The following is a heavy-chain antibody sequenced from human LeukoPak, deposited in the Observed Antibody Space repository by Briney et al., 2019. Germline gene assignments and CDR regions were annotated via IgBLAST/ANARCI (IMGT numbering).Heavy chain of an antibody. CDR1: GFTFSSYA. Sequence: GGSLRLSCAASGFTFSSYAMSWVRQAPGKGLEWVSAVSGSGGSTYYADSVKGRFTISRDNSKNTLYLQMNSLRAKDTAVYYCANSIVVVPAAMSGDYWGQGTLVTVSS. J-gene: IGHJ4*02. CDR3: ANSIVVVPAAMSGDY. D-gene: IGHD2-2*01. CDR2: VSGSGGST. V-gene: IGHV3-23*01.